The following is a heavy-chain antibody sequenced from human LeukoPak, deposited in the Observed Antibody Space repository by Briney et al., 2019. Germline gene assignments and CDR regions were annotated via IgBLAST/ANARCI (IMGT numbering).Heavy chain of an antibody. CDR2: INPNSGGT. J-gene: IGHJ1*01. CDR3: ASGDDDYYDSSGYYQGYFQH. V-gene: IGHV1-2*02. CDR1: GYTFTGYY. Sequence: ASVKVSCKASGYTFTGYYMHWVRQAPGQGLEWMGWINPNSGGTNYAQKFQGRVTMTRDTSISTAYMELSRLRSDDTAVYYCASGDDDYYDSSGYYQGYFQHWGQGTLVTVSS. D-gene: IGHD3-22*01.